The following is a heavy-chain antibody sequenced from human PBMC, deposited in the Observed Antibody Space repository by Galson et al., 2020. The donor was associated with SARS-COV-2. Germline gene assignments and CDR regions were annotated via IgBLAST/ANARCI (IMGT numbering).Heavy chain of an antibody. D-gene: IGHD3-10*01. Sequence: GGSLRLSCAASGFTFSDYYMSWIRQAPEKGLEWVSYISTSSSYTNYADSVKGRFTISRDNAKSSLYLQMNSPRSEDPAVYYCARDSGHYYGSGSPLGPWGQGILVTVSS. CDR2: ISTSSSYT. V-gene: IGHV3-11*05. J-gene: IGHJ5*02. CDR3: ARDSGHYYGSGSPLGP. CDR1: GFTFSDYY.